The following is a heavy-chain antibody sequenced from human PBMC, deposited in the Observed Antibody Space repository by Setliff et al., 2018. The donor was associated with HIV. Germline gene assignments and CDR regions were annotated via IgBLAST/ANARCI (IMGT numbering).Heavy chain of an antibody. D-gene: IGHD4-17*01. CDR3: ARAAAGNTGPFDL. Sequence: PSETLSLTCAVYGGSFSGYYWSWIRQPPGKGLEWTGEINHSGSTNYNPSLKSRVTMSVDTSKNQFSLKLTSVTASDTAVYYCARAAAGNTGPFDLWGQGSPVTVSS. J-gene: IGHJ5*02. V-gene: IGHV4-34*01. CDR2: INHSGST. CDR1: GGSFSGYY.